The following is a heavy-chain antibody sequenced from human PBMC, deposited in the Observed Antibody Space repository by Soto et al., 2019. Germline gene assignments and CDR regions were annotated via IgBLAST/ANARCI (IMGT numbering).Heavy chain of an antibody. J-gene: IGHJ5*02. D-gene: IGHD3-10*01. CDR1: GGTFSSYT. CDR2: IIPILGIA. Sequence: QVQLVQSGAEVKKPGSSVKVSCKASGGTFSSYTISWVRQAPGQGLEWMGRIIPILGIANYAQKFQGRVTITADKSTSTAYMELSSLRSEDTAVYYCARAWWFGELFHSNWSDPWGQGTLVTVSS. CDR3: ARAWWFGELFHSNWSDP. V-gene: IGHV1-69*02.